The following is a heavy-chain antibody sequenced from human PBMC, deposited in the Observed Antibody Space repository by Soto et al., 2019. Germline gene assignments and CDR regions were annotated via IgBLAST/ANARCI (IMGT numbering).Heavy chain of an antibody. J-gene: IGHJ6*04. CDR1: GYTFTSYY. V-gene: IGHV1-46*01. CDR3: ARDKVYSDAYYYAMDV. CDR2: SNLRSGGT. D-gene: IGHD4-4*01. Sequence: ASVKVSCKAPGYTFTSYYIHWVRQAPGQGLEWMGISNLRSGGTTYAQKFQGRVTMTRDTSTSTVYMELSSLRSEDTAVYYCARDKVYSDAYYYAMDVWGKGTTVTVSS.